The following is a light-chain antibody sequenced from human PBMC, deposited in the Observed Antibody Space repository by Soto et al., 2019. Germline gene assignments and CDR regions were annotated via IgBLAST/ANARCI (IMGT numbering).Light chain of an antibody. J-gene: IGKJ4*01. CDR2: AAS. Sequence: DIQMTQSPSSLSASVGDRVTITCRASQGISNYLAWYQQKPGKVPKLLIYAASTLQSGVPSRFSGSGSGTDFTLTISSLQPEDVATYYCLKYNSALTFGGGTKVEIK. V-gene: IGKV1-27*01. CDR1: QGISNY. CDR3: LKYNSALT.